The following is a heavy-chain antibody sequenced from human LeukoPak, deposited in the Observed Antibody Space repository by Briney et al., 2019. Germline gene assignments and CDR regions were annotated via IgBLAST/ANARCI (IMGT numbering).Heavy chain of an antibody. J-gene: IGHJ3*02. D-gene: IGHD3-22*01. Sequence: PAQTLSLTCTVSGGSISSGGYYWSWLRQPPGRGLVWIGYIYHSGSTYYNPSLKSRVTISVDRSKNQFSLKLSSVTAADTAVYYCARGARGYYDSSDEAFDIWGQGTMVTVSS. CDR1: GGSISSGGYY. V-gene: IGHV4-30-2*01. CDR2: IYHSGST. CDR3: ARGARGYYDSSDEAFDI.